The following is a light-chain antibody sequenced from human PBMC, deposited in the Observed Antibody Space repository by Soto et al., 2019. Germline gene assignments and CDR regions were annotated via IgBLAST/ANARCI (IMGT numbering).Light chain of an antibody. CDR3: QQYNGHPLT. CDR2: KAS. V-gene: IGKV1-5*03. J-gene: IGKJ4*01. Sequence: DIQMTQSPSTLSASVGDRVTISCRASQNVNSWVAWHQQKPGKAPKLLIYKASSLESGVPSRFSGSGSGTAFTLTISSLQTDDFATEYCQQYNGHPLTFGGGTKVEIK. CDR1: QNVNSW.